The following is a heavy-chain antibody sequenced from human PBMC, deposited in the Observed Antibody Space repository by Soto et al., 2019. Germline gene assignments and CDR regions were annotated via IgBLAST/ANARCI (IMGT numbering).Heavy chain of an antibody. CDR3: ARGGRPCSSTTCYIWFDP. V-gene: IGHV3-23*01. D-gene: IGHD2-2*01. CDR1: GLTFSSYA. Sequence: EVQLLESGGGLVQPGGSLRLSCAASGLTFSSYALTWVRQAPGKGLEWVSSISGFDGSTHYADSVKGRFSISRENSENTVFLQMNSLRAEDTAVYYCARGGRPCSSTTCYIWFDPWGQGTLVTVSS. J-gene: IGHJ5*02. CDR2: ISGFDGST.